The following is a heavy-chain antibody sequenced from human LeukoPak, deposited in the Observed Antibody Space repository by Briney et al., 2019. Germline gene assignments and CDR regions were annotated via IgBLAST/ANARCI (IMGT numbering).Heavy chain of an antibody. D-gene: IGHD2-21*02. CDR1: GFTVSSNY. CDR2: IYSGGST. V-gene: IGHV3-66*02. Sequence: GGSLRLSCAASGFTVSSNYMSWVRQAPGKGLERVSVIYSGGSTYYADSVKGRFTISRDNSKNTLYLQMNSLRAEDTAVYYCARVKTAPQFDYWGQGTLVTVSS. CDR3: ARVKTAPQFDY. J-gene: IGHJ4*02.